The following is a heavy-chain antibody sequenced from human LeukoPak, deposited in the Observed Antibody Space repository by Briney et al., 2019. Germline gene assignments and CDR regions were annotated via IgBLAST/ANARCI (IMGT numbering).Heavy chain of an antibody. CDR1: GGSISSSSYY. V-gene: IGHV4-39*07. CDR3: ARVYYSRSYDYWYFDI. CDR2: IYYSGST. Sequence: SETLSLTCTVSGGSISSSSYYWGWIRQPPGKGLEWIGSIYYSGSTYYNPSLKSRVTISVDTSKNQFSLKLSSVTAADTAVYYCARVYYSRSYDYWYFDIWGRGTLVTVSS. D-gene: IGHD6-13*01. J-gene: IGHJ2*01.